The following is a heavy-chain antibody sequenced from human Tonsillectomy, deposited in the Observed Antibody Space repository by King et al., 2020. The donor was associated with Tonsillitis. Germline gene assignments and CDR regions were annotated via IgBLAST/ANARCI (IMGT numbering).Heavy chain of an antibody. CDR2: INSDGSST. J-gene: IGHJ6*02. CDR3: ALEGGAKSPKNYGVDV. D-gene: IGHD1-26*01. CDR1: GFTFSSYW. Sequence: VQLVESGGGLVQPGGSLRLSCAASGFTFSSYWMHWVRQAPGKGLVWVSRINSDGSSTSYADSVKGRFTISRDNAKNTLYLQMNSQRAEDTAVYYCALEGGAKSPKNYGVDVWGQGTTVTVSS. V-gene: IGHV3-74*01.